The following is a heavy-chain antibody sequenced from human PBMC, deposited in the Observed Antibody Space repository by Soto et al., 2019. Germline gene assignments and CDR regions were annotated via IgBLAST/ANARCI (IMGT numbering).Heavy chain of an antibody. V-gene: IGHV4-31*03. D-gene: IGHD2-21*02. CDR2: IYYSGST. J-gene: IGHJ4*02. CDR1: GGSISSGGYY. CDR3: AKNCGGDCYTNFDF. Sequence: SETLSLTCTVSGGSISSGGYYWSWIRQHPGKGLEWIGYIYYSGSTYYNPSLKSRVTISVDTSKNQFSLKLSSVTAADTAVYYCAKNCGGDCYTNFDFWGQGTLVTVSS.